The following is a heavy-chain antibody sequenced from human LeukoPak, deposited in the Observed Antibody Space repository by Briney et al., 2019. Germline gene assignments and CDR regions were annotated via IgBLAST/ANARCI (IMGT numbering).Heavy chain of an antibody. D-gene: IGHD5-18*01. CDR1: GYTFTSYG. CDR2: INPTSGGT. Sequence: GASVKVSCKASGYTFTSYGISWVRQAPGQGLEWMGWINPTSGGTTYAQRFQGRVTVTRDTSISTAYMELTRLRSDDTAVYYCARDRIQLWLPNHFDYWGQGTVVTVSS. J-gene: IGHJ4*02. V-gene: IGHV1-2*02. CDR3: ARDRIQLWLPNHFDY.